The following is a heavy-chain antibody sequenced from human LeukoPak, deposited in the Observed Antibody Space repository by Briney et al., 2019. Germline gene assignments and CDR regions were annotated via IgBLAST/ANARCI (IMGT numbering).Heavy chain of an antibody. CDR2: IYPGDSHT. Sequence: GESLKISCKGAGYSFTSYWIGWVRQMPGKGLEWMGVIYPGDSHTRYSPSFQGQVTISADKSISTAYLQWSSLKASDTAMYYCAREGHSSYDYGYYYYYMDVWGKGTTVTVS. CDR3: AREGHSSYDYGYYYYYMDV. CDR1: GYSFTSYW. D-gene: IGHD5-12*01. V-gene: IGHV5-51*01. J-gene: IGHJ6*03.